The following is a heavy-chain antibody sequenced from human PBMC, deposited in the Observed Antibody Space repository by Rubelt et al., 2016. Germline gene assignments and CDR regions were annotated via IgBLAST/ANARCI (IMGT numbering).Heavy chain of an antibody. J-gene: IGHJ5*02. CDR2: IRTYNGNT. CDR1: GYTFTTYG. Sequence: QVQLVQSGAEVKKPGASVKVSCKASGYTFTTYGISWVRQAPGQGLEWMGWIRTYNGNTNYAQKLQGRDTMTTDTSTSTAYMELRSLRSDDTAMYFCARGYCSSANCLFNWFDPWGQGTLVTVSS. V-gene: IGHV1-18*01. D-gene: IGHD2-2*01. CDR3: ARGYCSSANCLFNWFDP.